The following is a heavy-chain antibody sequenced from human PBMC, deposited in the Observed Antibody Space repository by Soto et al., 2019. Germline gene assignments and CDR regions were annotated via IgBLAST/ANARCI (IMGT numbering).Heavy chain of an antibody. CDR2: IYHSGST. J-gene: IGHJ5*02. D-gene: IGHD3-3*01. V-gene: IGHV4-30-2*01. CDR1: GGSISSGGYS. Sequence: SETLSLTCAVSGGSISSGGYSWSWIRQPPGKGLEWIGYIYHSGSTYYNPSLKSRVTISVDRSKNQFSLKLSSVTAADTAVYYCARAGIGRFLGTRGNWFDPWGQGTLVTVS. CDR3: ARAGIGRFLGTRGNWFDP.